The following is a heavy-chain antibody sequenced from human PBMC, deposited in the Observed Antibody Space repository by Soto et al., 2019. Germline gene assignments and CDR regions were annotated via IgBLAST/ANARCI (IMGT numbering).Heavy chain of an antibody. Sequence: EVQLVESGGGLVKPGGSLRLSCAASGFTFSDYSINWVRQAPGKGLEWVASISSRSTYIYYADSVRGRFTISRDNAEHSLYLRMNSLRGEDTAVYYCARLGYCSSTNCFYFDYWGQGILVTVSS. D-gene: IGHD2-2*01. CDR1: GFTFSDYS. J-gene: IGHJ4*02. CDR3: ARLGYCSSTNCFYFDY. V-gene: IGHV3-21*01. CDR2: ISSRSTYI.